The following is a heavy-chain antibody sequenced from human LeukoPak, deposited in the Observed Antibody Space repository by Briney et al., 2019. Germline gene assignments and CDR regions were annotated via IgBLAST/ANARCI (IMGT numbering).Heavy chain of an antibody. D-gene: IGHD5-18*01. CDR2: ISWNSGSI. V-gene: IGHV3-9*01. CDR3: AKAPSYQRDYFDY. Sequence: GGSLRLSCAASGFTFDDYAMHWVRQAPGKGLEWVSGISWNSGSIGYADSVKGRFTISRDNAKNSLYLQMNSLRAEDTALYYCAKAPSYQRDYFDYWGQGTLVTVSS. J-gene: IGHJ4*02. CDR1: GFTFDDYA.